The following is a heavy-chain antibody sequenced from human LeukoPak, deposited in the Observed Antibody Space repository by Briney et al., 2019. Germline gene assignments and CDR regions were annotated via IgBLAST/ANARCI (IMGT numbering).Heavy chain of an antibody. D-gene: IGHD2-2*01. CDR3: VKEGLCSSSIRCPGSAFDI. Sequence: GGSLRLSCAASGFNTFTSYWMHWVRQAPGKGLEWVAFIQFDGSDIYYGDSVKGRFTISRDNSKSTLYLQMNSLRPEDTAVYYCVKEGLCSSSIRCPGSAFDIWGQGTMVTVSS. CDR1: GFNTFTSYW. J-gene: IGHJ3*02. V-gene: IGHV3-30*02. CDR2: IQFDGSDI.